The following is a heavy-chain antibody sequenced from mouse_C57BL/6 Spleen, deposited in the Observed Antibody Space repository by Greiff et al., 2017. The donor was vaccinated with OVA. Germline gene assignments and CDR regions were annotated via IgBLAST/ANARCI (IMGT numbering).Heavy chain of an antibody. CDR1: GFTFSSYA. V-gene: IGHV5-9-1*02. CDR2: ISSGGDYI. J-gene: IGHJ1*03. CDR3: TRESTTVVARWYFDV. D-gene: IGHD1-1*01. Sequence: EVQVVESGAGLVKPGGSLKLSCAASGFTFSSYAMSWVRQTPEKRLEWVAYISSGGDYIYYADTVKGRFTISRDNARNTLYLQMSSLKSEDTAMYYCTRESTTVVARWYFDVWGTGTTVTVSS.